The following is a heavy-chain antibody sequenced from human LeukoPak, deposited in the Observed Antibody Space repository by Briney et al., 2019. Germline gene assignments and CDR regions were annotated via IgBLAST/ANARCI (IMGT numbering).Heavy chain of an antibody. V-gene: IGHV1-3*01. Sequence: GASVKVSCKASGYTFTSYAMHWVRQAPGQRLEWMGWINAGNGNTKYSQKFQGRVTITRDTSASTAYMELSSLRSEDTAVYYCARGHYYYGSGSYLDYWGQGTLVTVSS. CDR1: GYTFTSYA. J-gene: IGHJ4*02. D-gene: IGHD3-10*01. CDR2: INAGNGNT. CDR3: ARGHYYYGSGSYLDY.